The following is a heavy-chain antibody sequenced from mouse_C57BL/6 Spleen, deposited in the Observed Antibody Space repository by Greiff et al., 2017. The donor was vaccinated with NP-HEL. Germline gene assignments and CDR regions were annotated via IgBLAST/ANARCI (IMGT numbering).Heavy chain of an antibody. D-gene: IGHD2-3*01. CDR1: GFTIKDYY. V-gene: IGHV14-2*01. Sequence: EVQLQQSGAELVKPGASVKLSCTASGFTIKDYYMHWVKQRTEQGLEWIGRIDPEDGETKYDPKFQGKATITADTSSNTAYLQLSSLTSEDTAVYYCARSGDGYRFADWGQGTLVTVSA. CDR3: ARSGDGYRFAD. J-gene: IGHJ3*01. CDR2: IDPEDGET.